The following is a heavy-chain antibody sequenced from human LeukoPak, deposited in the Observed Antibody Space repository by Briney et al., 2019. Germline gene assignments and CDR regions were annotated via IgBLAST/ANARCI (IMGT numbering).Heavy chain of an antibody. CDR3: ARLPQWGGTYHFDY. D-gene: IGHD1-26*01. Sequence: GGSLRLSCKGSGYSFTNHWIGWVRQMPGKGLEWLGTIYPGDSDTRYSPSFQGQVTISADKSISTAYLQWSSLKASDTAMYYCARLPQWGGTYHFDYWGQGTLLTVSS. CDR2: IYPGDSDT. J-gene: IGHJ4*02. V-gene: IGHV5-51*01. CDR1: GYSFTNHW.